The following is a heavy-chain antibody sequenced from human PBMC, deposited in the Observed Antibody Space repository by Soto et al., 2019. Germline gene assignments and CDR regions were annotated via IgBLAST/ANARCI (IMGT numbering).Heavy chain of an antibody. V-gene: IGHV4-59*08. D-gene: IGHD4-17*01. Sequence: PSETLSLTCTVSGGSISSYYWSWIRQPPGKGLEWIGYIYYSGSTNYNPSLKSRVTISVDTSKNQFSLKLSSVTAADTAVYYCARHTAEAYFDYWGQGTLVTVSS. CDR1: GGSISSYY. CDR3: ARHTAEAYFDY. CDR2: IYYSGST. J-gene: IGHJ4*02.